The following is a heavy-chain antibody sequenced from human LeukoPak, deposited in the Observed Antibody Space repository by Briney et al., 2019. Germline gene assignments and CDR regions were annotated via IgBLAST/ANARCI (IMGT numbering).Heavy chain of an antibody. CDR2: IYTSGST. CDR3: ARDSYQLHHYYHYYHMDV. V-gene: IGHV4-61*02. D-gene: IGHD2-2*01. Sequence: SETLSLTCTVSGGSISSGSYYWSWIRQPAGKGLEWIGRIYTSGSTNYNPSLKSRVTISVDTSKNQFSLKLSSVTAADTAVYYCARDSYQLHHYYHYYHMDVWGKGTTVTVSS. J-gene: IGHJ6*03. CDR1: GGSISSGSYY.